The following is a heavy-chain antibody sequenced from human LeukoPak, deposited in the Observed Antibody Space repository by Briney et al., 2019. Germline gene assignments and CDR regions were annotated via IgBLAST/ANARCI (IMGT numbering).Heavy chain of an antibody. CDR3: ARDDRYSYGYSQSGHFDY. D-gene: IGHD5-18*01. CDR1: GFTFSSYS. CDR2: ISSTSNYI. J-gene: IGHJ4*02. Sequence: PGGSLRLSCAGSGFTFSSYSMNWVRQGPGKGLEWVSSISSTSNYIYYADSVKGRFTISRDNAKTSLYLQMNSLRAEDTAVYYCARDDRYSYGYSQSGHFDYWGQGILVIVSS. V-gene: IGHV3-21*01.